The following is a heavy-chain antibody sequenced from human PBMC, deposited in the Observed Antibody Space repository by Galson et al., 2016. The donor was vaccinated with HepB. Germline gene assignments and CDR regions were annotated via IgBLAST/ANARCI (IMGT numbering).Heavy chain of an antibody. CDR3: ARVSAAYWYFDL. J-gene: IGHJ2*01. V-gene: IGHV1-2*02. D-gene: IGHD5/OR15-5a*01. CDR1: GYTFSNYY. Sequence: SVKVSCKASGYTFSNYYIHWVRQAPGQGLEWMGWINPNLGGTRFAQKFQGRFTMTRDMSVMAAFMELSSLTPDDTAMYYCARVSAAYWYFDLRGRGTLLTVSS. CDR2: INPNLGGT.